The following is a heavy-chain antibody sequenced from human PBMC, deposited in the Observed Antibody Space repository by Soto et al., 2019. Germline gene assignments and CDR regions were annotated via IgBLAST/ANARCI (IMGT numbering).Heavy chain of an antibody. V-gene: IGHV4-61*01. CDR3: ARHNYGSGSTYFDY. CDR1: GGSVSSGSYY. D-gene: IGHD3-10*01. Sequence: SETLSLTCTVSGGSVSSGSYYWSWIRQPPGKGLEWIGYIHYSGSTNYNPSLKSRVTISVDTSKNQFSLKLNSMTAADTAVYYCARHNYGSGSTYFDYWGQGTLVTVSS. CDR2: IHYSGST. J-gene: IGHJ4*02.